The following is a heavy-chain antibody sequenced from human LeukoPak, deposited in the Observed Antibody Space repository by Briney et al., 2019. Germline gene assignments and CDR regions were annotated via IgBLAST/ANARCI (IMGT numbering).Heavy chain of an antibody. V-gene: IGHV4-34*01. J-gene: IGHJ6*02. CDR2: INHSGST. Sequence: SETLSLTCAVYGGSFSGYYWSWIRQPPGKGLEWIGEINHSGSTNYNPSLKSRVTISVDTSKNQFSLKLSSVTAADTAVYYCARQMIVVSYYYYGMDVWGQGTTVTVSS. CDR1: GGSFSGYY. CDR3: ARQMIVVSYYYYGMDV. D-gene: IGHD3-22*01.